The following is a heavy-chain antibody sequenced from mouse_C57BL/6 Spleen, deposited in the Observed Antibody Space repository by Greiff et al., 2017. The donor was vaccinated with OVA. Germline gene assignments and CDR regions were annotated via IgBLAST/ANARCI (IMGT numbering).Heavy chain of an antibody. D-gene: IGHD2-1*01. CDR1: GFTFSNYW. J-gene: IGHJ1*03. V-gene: IGHV6-3*01. CDR3: TGPPYGNYWYFDV. CDR2: IRLKSDNYAT. Sequence: EVQLQESGGGLVQPGGSMKLSCVASGFTFSNYWMNWVRQSPEKGLEWVAQIRLKSDNYATHYAESVKGRFTISRDDSKSSVYLQMNNLRAEDTGIYYCTGPPYGNYWYFDVWGTGTTVTVSS.